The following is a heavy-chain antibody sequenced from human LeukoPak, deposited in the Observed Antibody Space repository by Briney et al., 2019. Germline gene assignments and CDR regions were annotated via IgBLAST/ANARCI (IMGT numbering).Heavy chain of an antibody. CDR3: ARPSLTSTWGPGWNDFGWCCAFDI. CDR1: GYSFTSYW. CDR2: IDPSDSYT. Sequence: GESLKISCNGSGYSFTSYWISWVRQMPGKGLEGMGRIDPSDSYTIYSPSFQGHVPISADKSISTAYLQWSSLKPSDTAMYYCARPSLTSTWGPGWNDFGWCCAFDIWGQGTMVTVSS. J-gene: IGHJ3*02. V-gene: IGHV5-10-1*01. D-gene: IGHD1-1*01.